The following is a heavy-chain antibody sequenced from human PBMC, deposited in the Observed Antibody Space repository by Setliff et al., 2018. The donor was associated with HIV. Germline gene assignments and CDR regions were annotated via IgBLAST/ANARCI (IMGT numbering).Heavy chain of an antibody. CDR2: IYYSGST. CDR3: VTGYNSVWYSVF. CDR1: GGSVGSGSYY. J-gene: IGHJ4*02. V-gene: IGHV4-61*01. Sequence: SETLSLTCSVSGGSVGSGSYYWSWIRQSPGKGLEWLGYIYYSGSTTYNPSLRSRVTISIDTSRNRFSLKLSSVTAADTAVYYCVTGYNSVWYSVFWGQGILVTVSS. D-gene: IGHD6-13*01.